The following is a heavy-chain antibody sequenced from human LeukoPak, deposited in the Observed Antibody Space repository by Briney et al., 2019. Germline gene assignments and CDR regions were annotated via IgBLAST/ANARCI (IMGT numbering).Heavy chain of an antibody. CDR3: GKEGGA. V-gene: IGHV3-23*01. CDR1: GFTFSSYA. Sequence: GGSLRLSCAASGFTFSSYAMSWVRQAPGKGLEWVSAISGSGGNTYYADSVKGRFTISRDNSKDMLYLQMNSLKVEDTATYYCGKEGGAWGQGTKVTVSS. CDR2: ISGSGGNT. D-gene: IGHD3-16*01. J-gene: IGHJ5*02.